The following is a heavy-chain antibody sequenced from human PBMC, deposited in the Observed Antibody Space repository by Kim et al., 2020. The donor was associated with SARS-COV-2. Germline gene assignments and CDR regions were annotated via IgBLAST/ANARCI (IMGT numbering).Heavy chain of an antibody. CDR1: GFTFSSYS. CDR2: ISSSSSTI. D-gene: IGHD3-10*01. Sequence: GGSLRLSCAASGFTFSSYSMNWVRQAPGKGLEWVSYISSSSSTIYYADSVKGRFTISRDNAKNSLYLQMNSLRDEDTAVYYCAHFMVRGVPHAANYYYYGMDVWGQGTTVTVSS. V-gene: IGHV3-48*02. J-gene: IGHJ6*02. CDR3: AHFMVRGVPHAANYYYYGMDV.